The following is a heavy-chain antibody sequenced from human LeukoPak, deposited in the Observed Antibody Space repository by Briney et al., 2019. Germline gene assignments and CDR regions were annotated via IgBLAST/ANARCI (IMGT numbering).Heavy chain of an antibody. CDR1: GFTFSDYD. J-gene: IGHJ4*02. V-gene: IGHV3-13*01. CDR2: TGTAGDT. Sequence: GGSLRLSCAASGFTFSDYDMHWVRQATGKGLEWVSATGTAGDTYYTGSVKGRFTIPRENAKNSLYLQMNSLRAGDTAVYYCARVAKERVGGVYYFDYWGQGTLVTVSS. D-gene: IGHD1-1*01. CDR3: ARVAKERVGGVYYFDY.